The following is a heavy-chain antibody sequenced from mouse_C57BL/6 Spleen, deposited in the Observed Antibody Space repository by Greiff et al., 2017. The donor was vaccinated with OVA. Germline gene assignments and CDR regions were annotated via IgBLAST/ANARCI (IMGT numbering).Heavy chain of an antibody. CDR2: IYPGNSDT. V-gene: IGHV1-5*01. CDR3: TRGVTVVATNFDY. Sequence: EVQLQESGTVLARPGASVKMSCKTSGYTFTSYWMHWVKQRPGQGLEWIGAIYPGNSDTSYNQKFKGKAKLTAVTSASTAYMELSSLTNEDSAVYYCTRGVTVVATNFDYWGQGTTLTVSS. J-gene: IGHJ2*01. D-gene: IGHD1-1*01. CDR1: GYTFTSYW.